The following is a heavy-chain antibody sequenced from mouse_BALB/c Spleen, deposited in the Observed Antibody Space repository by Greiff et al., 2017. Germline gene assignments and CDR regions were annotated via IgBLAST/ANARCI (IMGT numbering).Heavy chain of an antibody. CDR1: GFTFSSFG. CDR2: ISSGSSTI. CDR3: ARRGQYYAMDY. J-gene: IGHJ4*01. Sequence: EVKVVESGGGLVQPGGSRKLSCAASGFTFSSFGMHWVRQAPEKGLEWVAYISSGSSTIYYADTVKGRFTISRDNPKNTLFLQMTSLRSEDTAMYYCARRGQYYAMDYWGQGTSVTVSS. D-gene: IGHD3-3*01. V-gene: IGHV5-17*02.